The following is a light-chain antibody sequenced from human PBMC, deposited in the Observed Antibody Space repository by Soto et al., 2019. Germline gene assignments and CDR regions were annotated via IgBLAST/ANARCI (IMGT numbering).Light chain of an antibody. Sequence: IQITQSPSTLSASVVDRVTITCRASQSISSWLAWYQQKPGKAPKLLIYKASSLESGVPSRFSGSGSGTEFTLTISSLQPDDFATYYCQQYNSYSTFGQGTKVDIK. V-gene: IGKV1-5*03. CDR2: KAS. J-gene: IGKJ1*01. CDR3: QQYNSYST. CDR1: QSISSW.